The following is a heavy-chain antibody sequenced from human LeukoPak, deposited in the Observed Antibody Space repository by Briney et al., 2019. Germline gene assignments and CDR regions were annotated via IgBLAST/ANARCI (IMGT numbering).Heavy chain of an antibody. Sequence: ASVKVSRKASGYTFTMYYIHWVRQAPGQGLEWMARIIPILGITNYAPKFQGRFTITADNATSTAYMELSSLRSEDTAVYYCARGGAAALEYYFDYWGQGTLVTVSS. D-gene: IGHD6-13*01. CDR2: IIPILGIT. CDR3: ARGGAAALEYYFDY. V-gene: IGHV1-69*04. CDR1: GYTFTMYY. J-gene: IGHJ4*02.